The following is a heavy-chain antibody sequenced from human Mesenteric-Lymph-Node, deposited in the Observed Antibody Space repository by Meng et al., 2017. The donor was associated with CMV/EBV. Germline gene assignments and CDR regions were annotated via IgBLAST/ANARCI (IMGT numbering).Heavy chain of an antibody. CDR3: AHNGVVLLPAAIWFFDY. V-gene: IGHV2-5*01. J-gene: IGHJ4*02. Sequence: SGPTLVKPTQTLTLTCTFSGFSLSTSGVGVGWIRQPPGKALEWLALIFWNDDKRYSPSLKNRLTITKDTSKNQVVLTLTNMDPMDTATYYCAHNGVVLLPAAIWFFDYWGQGALVTVSS. D-gene: IGHD2-2*01. CDR2: IFWNDDK. CDR1: GFSLSTSGVG.